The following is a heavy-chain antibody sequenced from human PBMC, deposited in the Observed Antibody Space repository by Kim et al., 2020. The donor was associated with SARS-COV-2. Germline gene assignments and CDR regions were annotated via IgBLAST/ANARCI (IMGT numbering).Heavy chain of an antibody. CDR3: TRVMPVTSGWGTFDI. J-gene: IGHJ3*02. Sequence: DSLKGRFTISRDNAKNSLYLQMNSLRADDTAVYYCTRVMPVTSGWGTFDIWGQGTMVTVSS. V-gene: IGHV3-9*01. D-gene: IGHD4-17*01.